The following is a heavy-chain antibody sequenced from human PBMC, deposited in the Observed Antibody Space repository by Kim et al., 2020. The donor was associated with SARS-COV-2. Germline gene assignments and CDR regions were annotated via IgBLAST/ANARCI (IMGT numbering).Heavy chain of an antibody. J-gene: IGHJ4*02. V-gene: IGHV4-59*01. CDR3: ARSGGSSWYQYYYDY. CDR1: GGSIISYY. D-gene: IGHD6-13*01. Sequence: ETLSLTCTVSGGSIISYYWSWIRLPPGKGLEWIGYIYYSGSTNYNPSLKSRVTISVDTSKNQFSLKLSSVTAADTAVYYCARSGGSSWYQYYYDYWGQGTLVTVSS. CDR2: IYYSGST.